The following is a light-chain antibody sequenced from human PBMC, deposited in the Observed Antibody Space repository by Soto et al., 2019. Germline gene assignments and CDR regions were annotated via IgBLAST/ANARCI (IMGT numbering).Light chain of an antibody. V-gene: IGKV3-20*01. Sequence: EVVLTQSPGTLSLSPGERVTLSCRASQSVNSNFLAWYQQKPGQTPRLLIYGASKRPTGIPNRFSGSGSGTDFTLTISRLESEDFAVYYCQQYGSTVIFGGGTKGEIK. CDR2: GAS. CDR1: QSVNSNF. J-gene: IGKJ4*01. CDR3: QQYGSTVI.